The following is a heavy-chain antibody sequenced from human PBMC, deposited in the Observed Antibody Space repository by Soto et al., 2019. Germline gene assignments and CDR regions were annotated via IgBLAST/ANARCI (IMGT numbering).Heavy chain of an antibody. J-gene: IGHJ4*02. D-gene: IGHD2-15*01. V-gene: IGHV3-23*01. CDR3: AKDRCSGGSCYSDRDY. Sequence: HPGGSLRLSCAASGFTFSSYAMSWVRQAPGKGLEWVSAISGSGGSTYYADSVKGRFTISRDNSKNTLYLQMNSLRAEDTAVYYCAKDRCSGGSCYSDRDYWGQGTLVTVSS. CDR1: GFTFSSYA. CDR2: ISGSGGST.